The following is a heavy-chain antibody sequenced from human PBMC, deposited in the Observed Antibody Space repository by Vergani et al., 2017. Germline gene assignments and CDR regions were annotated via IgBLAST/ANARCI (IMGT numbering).Heavy chain of an antibody. D-gene: IGHD4-23*01. J-gene: IGHJ2*01. Sequence: QVQLQESVPGLVKPSQTLSLTCTVSVGSISSGDYYWSWIRQPPGKGLEWIGYIYYSGSTYYNPSLKSRVTISVDTSKNQFSLKLSSVTAADTAVYYCARADYGGNRYWYFDLWGRGTLVTVSS. CDR1: VGSISSGDYY. V-gene: IGHV4-30-4*01. CDR3: ARADYGGNRYWYFDL. CDR2: IYYSGST.